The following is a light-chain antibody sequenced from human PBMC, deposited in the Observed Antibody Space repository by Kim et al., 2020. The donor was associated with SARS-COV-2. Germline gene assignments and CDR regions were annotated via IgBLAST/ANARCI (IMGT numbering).Light chain of an antibody. CDR1: QNIGSSN. Sequence: SPGERAAHSYRASQNIGSSNLAWYQQKPGQAPRLLLYGGSTRATGIPDRFSDSGSGTDFTLTISRLEPEDSAVYYCQQYAGSPWTFGPGTKVDIK. V-gene: IGKV3-20*01. CDR3: QQYAGSPWT. CDR2: GGS. J-gene: IGKJ1*01.